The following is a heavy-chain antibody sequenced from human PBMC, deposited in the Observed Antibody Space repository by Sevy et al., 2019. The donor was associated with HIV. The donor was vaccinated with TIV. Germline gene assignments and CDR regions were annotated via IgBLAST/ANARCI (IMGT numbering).Heavy chain of an antibody. D-gene: IGHD2-15*01. CDR2: ISIDGSNK. V-gene: IGHV3-30*18. J-gene: IGHJ4*02. CDR1: GFTFKYHG. Sequence: GGSLRLSCAASGFTFKYHGMHWVRQAPGKGLEWLSLISIDGSNKYYADSVKGRFTISRDNDKNTVSVQMNSLRPEDTATYYCEKKGGHIDIDYWGQGIMVTVSS. CDR3: EKKGGHIDIDY.